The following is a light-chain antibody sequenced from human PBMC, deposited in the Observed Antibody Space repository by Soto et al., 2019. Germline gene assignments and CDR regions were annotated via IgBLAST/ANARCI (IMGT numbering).Light chain of an antibody. Sequence: DIQMTQSPATLSASVGDGVTITCRASQSISSWLAWYQLKPGKAPKLLIYRASSLQAGVPSRFSGSGSGTEFTLTISSLQPDDFATYYCQQYNNFSTFGQGTKVDIK. J-gene: IGKJ1*01. CDR2: RAS. CDR1: QSISSW. V-gene: IGKV1-5*03. CDR3: QQYNNFST.